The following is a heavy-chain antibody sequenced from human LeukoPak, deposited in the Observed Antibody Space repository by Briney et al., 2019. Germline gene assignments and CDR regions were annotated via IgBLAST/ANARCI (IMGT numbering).Heavy chain of an antibody. CDR1: GGTFSSYA. V-gene: IGHV1-69*01. CDR2: IIPIFGTA. CDR3: AACSIALSLYFDY. J-gene: IGHJ4*02. D-gene: IGHD2-21*01. Sequence: GSSVKVSCKASGGTFSSYAISWVRQAPGQGLEWMGGIIPIFGTANYAQKFQGRVTVTADESTSTTYMELSSLRSEDTAVYYCAACSIALSLYFDYWGQGTLVTVSS.